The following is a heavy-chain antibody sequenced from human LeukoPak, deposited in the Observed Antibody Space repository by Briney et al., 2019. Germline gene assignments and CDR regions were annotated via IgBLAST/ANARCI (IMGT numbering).Heavy chain of an antibody. D-gene: IGHD2-15*01. J-gene: IGHJ4*02. CDR1: GGSFSGYY. V-gene: IGHV4-34*01. CDR3: ARGGPLVYCSGGSCYYLDY. CDR2: INHSGST. Sequence: SETLSLTCAVYGGSFSGYYWSWIRQPPGKGLEWIGEINHSGSTNYNPSLKSRVTISVDTSKNQFSLKLSSVTAADTAVYYCARGGPLVYCSGGSCYYLDYWGQGTLVTVSS.